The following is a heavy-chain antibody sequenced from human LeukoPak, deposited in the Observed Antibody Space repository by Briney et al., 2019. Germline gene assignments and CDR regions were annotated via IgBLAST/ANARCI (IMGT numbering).Heavy chain of an antibody. CDR1: GYTFTSYY. Sequence: ASVKVSCKASGYTFTSYYMHWVRQAPGQGLEWMGIINPSGGSTSYAQKFQGGVTMTRDTSTSTVYMELSSLRSEDTAVYYCAKVHCISTNCNHIWTYFDYWGQGTLVTVSS. D-gene: IGHD2-2*01. V-gene: IGHV1-46*01. CDR2: INPSGGST. CDR3: AKVHCISTNCNHIWTYFDY. J-gene: IGHJ4*02.